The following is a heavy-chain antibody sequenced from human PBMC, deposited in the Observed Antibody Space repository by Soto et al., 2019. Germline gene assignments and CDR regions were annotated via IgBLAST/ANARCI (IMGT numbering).Heavy chain of an antibody. CDR3: ARDYDSTLDY. D-gene: IGHD3-22*01. J-gene: IGHJ4*02. V-gene: IGHV4-59*01. CDR2: IYYSGST. CDR1: GGSISSYY. Sequence: LETLSLTCTVSGGSISSYYWSWIRQPPGKGLEWIGYIYYSGSTNYNPSLKSRVTISVDTSKNQFSLKLSSVTAADTAVYYCARDYDSTLDYWGQGTLVTVSS.